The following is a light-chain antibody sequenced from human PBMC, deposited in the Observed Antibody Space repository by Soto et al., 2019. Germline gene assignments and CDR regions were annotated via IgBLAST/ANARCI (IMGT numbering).Light chain of an antibody. CDR3: CSYTTGRTSYV. CDR1: SSDVGNYNR. V-gene: IGLV2-23*01. CDR2: EGS. Sequence: QSALTQPASVSGSPGQSIIISCTGTSSDVGNYNRVSWYQQHPGKAPKLMIYEGSKRPSGVSDRFSGSKCGNTASLTISGLQAEDEADYYCCSYTTGRTSYVFGTGTKLTVL. J-gene: IGLJ1*01.